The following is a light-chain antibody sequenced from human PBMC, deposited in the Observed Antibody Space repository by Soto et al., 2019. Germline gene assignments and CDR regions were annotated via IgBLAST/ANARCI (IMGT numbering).Light chain of an antibody. CDR3: QQLNSYPWT. J-gene: IGKJ1*01. CDR1: QGISSY. CDR2: AAS. Sequence: DIQLTQSPSFLSASVRDRVTITCRASQGISSYLAWYQQKAGKAPKLLIYAASTLQSGVPSRFSGSGSGTQFTLTISSLQPEDFATYYCQQLNSYPWTFGQGTKVEIK. V-gene: IGKV1-9*01.